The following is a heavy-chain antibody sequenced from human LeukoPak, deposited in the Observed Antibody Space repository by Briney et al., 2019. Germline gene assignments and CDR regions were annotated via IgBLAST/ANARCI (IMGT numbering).Heavy chain of an antibody. CDR2: IRSKAYGGTT. CDR3: TRGYCSGGSCFRAFDI. D-gene: IGHD2-15*01. Sequence: GGSLRLSCTTSGFTFGDYAMSWVRKAPGKGLEWVGFIRSKAYGGTTEYAASVKGRFTISRDDSKSIAYLEMNSLKTEDTAEYSCTRGYCSGGSCFRAFDIWGQGTMVTVSS. CDR1: GFTFGDYA. J-gene: IGHJ3*02. V-gene: IGHV3-49*04.